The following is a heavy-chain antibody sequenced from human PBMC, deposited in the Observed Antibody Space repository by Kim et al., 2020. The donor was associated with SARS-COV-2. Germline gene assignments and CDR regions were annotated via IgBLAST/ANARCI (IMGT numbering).Heavy chain of an antibody. Sequence: SETLSLTCTVSGGSISSYYWSWIRQPAGKGLEWIGRIYTSGSTNYNPSLKSRVTMSVDTSKNQFSLKLSSVTAADTAVYYCARVYYDFWSGYSYWYFDLWGRGTLVTVSS. V-gene: IGHV4-4*07. CDR2: IYTSGST. CDR1: GGSISSYY. D-gene: IGHD3-3*01. CDR3: ARVYYDFWSGYSYWYFDL. J-gene: IGHJ2*01.